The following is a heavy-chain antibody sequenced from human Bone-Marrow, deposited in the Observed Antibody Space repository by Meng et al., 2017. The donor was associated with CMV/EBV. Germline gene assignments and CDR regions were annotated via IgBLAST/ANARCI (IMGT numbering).Heavy chain of an antibody. D-gene: IGHD6-13*01. Sequence: SLKISCAASGFTFADYAMHWVRQVPGKGLEWVSGITWNSGSLGYADSVKGRFTISRDNAKKSLYLQMNSLRAEDTALYYCAKDMTVGGYSRSWTAAYFDYWGQGTLVTVSS. V-gene: IGHV3-9*01. CDR3: AKDMTVGGYSRSWTAAYFDY. CDR2: ITWNSGSL. J-gene: IGHJ4*02. CDR1: GFTFADYA.